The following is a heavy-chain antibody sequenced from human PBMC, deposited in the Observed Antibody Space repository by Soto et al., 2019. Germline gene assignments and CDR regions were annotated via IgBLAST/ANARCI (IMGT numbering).Heavy chain of an antibody. CDR1: GFTFSSYA. CDR2: ISYDGSNK. J-gene: IGHJ2*01. Sequence: QVQLVESGGGVVQPGRSLRLSCAASGFTFSSYAMHWVRQAPGKGLEWVAVISYDGSNKYYADSVKGRFTISRDNSKNXLYRQMNSLRAEDTAVYYCARDPGEIATSNWYFDLWGRGTLVTVSS. CDR3: ARDPGEIATSNWYFDL. V-gene: IGHV3-30-3*01. D-gene: IGHD2-21*01.